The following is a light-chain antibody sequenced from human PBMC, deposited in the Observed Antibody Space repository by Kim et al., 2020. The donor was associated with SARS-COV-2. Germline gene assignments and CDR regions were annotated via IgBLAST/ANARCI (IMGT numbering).Light chain of an antibody. Sequence: EIVMKQSPATLSVSPGDAVTLSCTASQSVNSHLVWYQQKRGQSPTLLIYGASTRVTGVPARFSGRGFGTEFTFTISSLQSEDFAVYYCQQYDNWPPYTFGQGTKLEI. J-gene: IGKJ2*01. CDR1: QSVNSH. CDR3: QQYDNWPPYT. V-gene: IGKV3-15*01. CDR2: GAS.